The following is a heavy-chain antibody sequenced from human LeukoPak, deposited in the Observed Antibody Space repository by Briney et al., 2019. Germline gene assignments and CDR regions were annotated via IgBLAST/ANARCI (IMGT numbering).Heavy chain of an antibody. Sequence: SETLSLTCAVYSGSFSNYFWSWIRQPPGEGLEWIGEINHSGNTNYNPSLKSRVTISVDTSKNQFSLMLSSVTAADTAVYYCARAPFFYDGSGPTWGQGTLVTVSS. CDR1: SGSFSNYF. D-gene: IGHD3-22*01. V-gene: IGHV4-34*01. CDR2: INHSGNT. CDR3: ARAPFFYDGSGPT. J-gene: IGHJ5*02.